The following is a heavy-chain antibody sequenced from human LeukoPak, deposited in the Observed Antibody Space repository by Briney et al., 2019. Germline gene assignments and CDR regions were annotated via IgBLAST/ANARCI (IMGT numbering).Heavy chain of an antibody. D-gene: IGHD2/OR15-2a*01. CDR3: ARADETNIGFDP. CDR1: GATFTTYA. Sequence: GSSVKVSCKASGATFTTYAIIWVRQAPGQGLEWMGGIIPVFGTANYAQRFQGRVTITTDESTSTAYMELTSLRSEDTAVYYCARADETNIGFDPWGQGTLVTVSS. V-gene: IGHV1-69*05. CDR2: IIPVFGTA. J-gene: IGHJ5*02.